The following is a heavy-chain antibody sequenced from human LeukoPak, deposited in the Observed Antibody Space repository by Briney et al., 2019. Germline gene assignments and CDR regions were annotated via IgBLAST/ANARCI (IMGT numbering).Heavy chain of an antibody. CDR1: GFTFSSYG. J-gene: IGHJ4*02. CDR2: IRYDGSNK. V-gene: IGHV3-30*02. CDR3: AKDGYRTYYYGSGSYYNIDY. Sequence: GGSLRLSCAASGFTFSSYGMHWVRQAPGKGLEGVAFIRYDGSNKYYADSVKGRFTISRDNSKNTLYLQMNSLRAEDTAVYYCAKDGYRTYYYGSGSYYNIDYWGQGTLVTVSS. D-gene: IGHD3-10*01.